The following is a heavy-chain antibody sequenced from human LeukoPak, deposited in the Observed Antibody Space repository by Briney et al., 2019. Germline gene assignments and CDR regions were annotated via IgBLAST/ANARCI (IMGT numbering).Heavy chain of an antibody. Sequence: GGSLRLSCAASGFTFSSYAMSWVRQAPGKGLEWVPAISGSGGSTYYADSVKGRFTISRDNSKNTLYLQMNSLRAEDTAVYYCAKADTAMGLGYGMDVWGQGTTVTVSS. CDR1: GFTFSSYA. J-gene: IGHJ6*02. CDR3: AKADTAMGLGYGMDV. D-gene: IGHD5-18*01. V-gene: IGHV3-23*01. CDR2: ISGSGGST.